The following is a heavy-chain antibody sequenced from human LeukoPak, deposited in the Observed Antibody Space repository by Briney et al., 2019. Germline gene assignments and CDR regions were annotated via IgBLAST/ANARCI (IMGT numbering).Heavy chain of an antibody. J-gene: IGHJ6*03. Sequence: PSETLSLTCTVSGYSISSGYYWGWIRQSPGQGLEWIGNVWHSGSTYYNPSLKSRITISVDTSKNQFSLSLSSVTVADTAVYYCARPGRGPYYYYMDVWGKGTTVTISS. D-gene: IGHD3-10*01. CDR2: VWHSGST. CDR1: GYSISSGYY. CDR3: ARPGRGPYYYYMDV. V-gene: IGHV4-38-2*02.